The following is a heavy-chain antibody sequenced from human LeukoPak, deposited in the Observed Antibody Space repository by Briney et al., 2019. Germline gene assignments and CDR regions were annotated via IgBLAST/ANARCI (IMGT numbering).Heavy chain of an antibody. V-gene: IGHV1-69*05. J-gene: IGHJ3*02. CDR3: ARTPAGSYLDAFDI. CDR1: GGTFSSYA. Sequence: SVKVSCKASGGTFSSYAISWVRQAPGQGLEWMGGIIPIFGTASYAQKFQGRVTITTDESTSTAYMELSSLRSEDTAVYYCARTPAGSYLDAFDIWGQGTMVTVSS. CDR2: IIPIFGTA.